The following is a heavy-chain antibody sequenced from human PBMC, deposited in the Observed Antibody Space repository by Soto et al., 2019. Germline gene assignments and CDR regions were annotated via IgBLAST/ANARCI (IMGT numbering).Heavy chain of an antibody. V-gene: IGHV3-30*03. D-gene: IGHD1-1*01. J-gene: IGHJ5*02. Sequence: QVRVVESGGGVVQPGRSLRLSCAASGFTFSTYAMHWVRQAPGKGLEWVAGASYDGNDKDYADSVKGRFTISRDNSKNTLYLQMSSQRVDDTDVYYCATGVGNNWNYIWFDPWGQGTLVTVSS. CDR1: GFTFSTYA. CDR2: ASYDGNDK. CDR3: ATGVGNNWNYIWFDP.